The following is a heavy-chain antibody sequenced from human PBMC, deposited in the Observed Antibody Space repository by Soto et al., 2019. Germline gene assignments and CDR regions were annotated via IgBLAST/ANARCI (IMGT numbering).Heavy chain of an antibody. CDR3: TREGKLEPIPFDY. V-gene: IGHV3-30-3*01. J-gene: IGHJ4*02. D-gene: IGHD1-1*01. CDR2: ISYIESKK. CDR1: GFSFRSYT. Sequence: QVQLVESGGGVVQPGRSLRLSCAASGFSFRSYTLHWVRQAPGKGREWVADISYIESKKNYADSVKGRFTISRDNSSNTLYLQMNNLRADDTAFYYCTREGKLEPIPFDYWGPGTLVTVSS.